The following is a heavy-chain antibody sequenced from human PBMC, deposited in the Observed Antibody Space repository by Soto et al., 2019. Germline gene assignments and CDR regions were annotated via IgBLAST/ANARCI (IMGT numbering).Heavy chain of an antibody. CDR3: ARGGLGYCTNGVCRAFDY. D-gene: IGHD2-8*01. Sequence: EVQLVESGGGLVQPGGSLRLSCAASGFTFSSYDMHWVRQATGKGLEWVSAIGTAGDTYYPGSVKGRFTISRENAKNSLYLQMNSLRAGDTAVYYCARGGLGYCTNGVCRAFDYWGQGTLVTVSS. CDR2: IGTAGDT. V-gene: IGHV3-13*01. J-gene: IGHJ4*02. CDR1: GFTFSSYD.